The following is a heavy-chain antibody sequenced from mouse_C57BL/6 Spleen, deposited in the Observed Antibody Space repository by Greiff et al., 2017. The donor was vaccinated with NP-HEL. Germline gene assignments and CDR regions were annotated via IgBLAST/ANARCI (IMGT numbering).Heavy chain of an antibody. J-gene: IGHJ3*01. CDR2: INPSSGYT. CDR1: GYTFTSYW. Sequence: QVHVKQSGAELAKPGASVKLSCKASGYTFTSYWMHWVKQRPGQGLEWIGYINPSSGYTKYNQKFKDKATLTADKSSSTAYMQLSSLTYEDSAVYYCATYYDYPWFAYWGQGTLVTVSA. CDR3: ATYYDYPWFAY. V-gene: IGHV1-7*01. D-gene: IGHD2-4*01.